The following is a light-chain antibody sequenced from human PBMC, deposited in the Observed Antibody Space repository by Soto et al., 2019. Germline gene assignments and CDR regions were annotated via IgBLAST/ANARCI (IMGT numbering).Light chain of an antibody. CDR2: AAY. CDR3: QQSYSTPWT. Sequence: DIPMTQSPSSLSASVGDRVTITCRASQSISSYLNWYQQKPGKAPKLLIYAAYSLQSGVPSRFSGSGSGTDFTLAISSLQPEDFATCYCQQSYSTPWTFGRGTEVEIK. V-gene: IGKV1-39*01. J-gene: IGKJ1*01. CDR1: QSISSY.